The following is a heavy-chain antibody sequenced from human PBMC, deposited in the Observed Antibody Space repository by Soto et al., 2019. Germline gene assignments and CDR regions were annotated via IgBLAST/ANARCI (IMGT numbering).Heavy chain of an antibody. V-gene: IGHV4-59*08. CDR2: IYYSGST. Sequence: SETLSLTCTVSGGSISSYYWSWIRQPPGKGLEWIGDIYYSGSTNYNPSLKSRVTISVDTSKNQFSLKLSSVTAADTAVYYCARHMDYDFWSGYDYWGQGTLVTVSS. D-gene: IGHD3-3*01. CDR3: ARHMDYDFWSGYDY. J-gene: IGHJ4*02. CDR1: GGSISSYY.